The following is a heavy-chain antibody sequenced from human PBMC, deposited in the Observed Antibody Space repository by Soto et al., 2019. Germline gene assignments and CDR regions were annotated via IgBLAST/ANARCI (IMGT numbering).Heavy chain of an antibody. V-gene: IGHV1-69*13. CDR2: IIPIFGTA. D-gene: IGHD6-13*01. CDR3: ARAQYSSSWDLYFDY. Sequence: SVKVSCKASGGTFSSYAISWVRQAPGQGLEWMGGIIPIFGTANYAQKFQGRVTITADESTSTAYMELSSLRSEDTAAYYCARAQYSSSWDLYFDYWGQGTLVTVSS. CDR1: GGTFSSYA. J-gene: IGHJ4*02.